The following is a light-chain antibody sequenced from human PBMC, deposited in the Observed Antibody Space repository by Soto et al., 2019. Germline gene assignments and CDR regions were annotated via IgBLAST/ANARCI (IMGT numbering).Light chain of an antibody. CDR1: SSNIGINT. CDR2: NNN. Sequence: LTQPPSASGTPGQRLTISCSGSSSNIGINTVSWYQQLPGTAPKLLIYNNNQRPSGVPDRFSGSKSGTSASLAISGLQSEDEADYSCAAWDDSLNGLYVFGTGTKVTVL. CDR3: AAWDDSLNGLYV. V-gene: IGLV1-44*01. J-gene: IGLJ1*01.